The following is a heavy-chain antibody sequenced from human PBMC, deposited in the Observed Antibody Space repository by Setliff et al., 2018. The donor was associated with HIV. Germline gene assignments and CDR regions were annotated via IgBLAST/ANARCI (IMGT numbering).Heavy chain of an antibody. CDR3: AKHSLFLEMNSLRAEDTAVYYCARWDWHDAGYFDS. CDR2: FYYSGRT. J-gene: IGHJ4*02. CDR1: GGSINSSTYY. Sequence: KPSETLSLTCTVSGGSINSSTYYWGWIRQPPGKGLEWIGSFYYSGRTYYSPSLRSRVTISVDTSKNQSSLRLSSVKGRFTISRDNAKHSLFLEMNSLRAEDTAVYYCARWDWHDAGYFDSWGQGILVTVSS. D-gene: IGHD1-1*01. V-gene: IGHV4-39*01.